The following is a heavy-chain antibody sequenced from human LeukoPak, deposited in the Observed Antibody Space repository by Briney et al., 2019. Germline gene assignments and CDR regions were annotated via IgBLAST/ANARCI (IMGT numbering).Heavy chain of an antibody. CDR3: ARGRGGGGTSNNWFDP. CDR2: IYYTGNT. CDR1: GASISGYY. V-gene: IGHV4-59*01. D-gene: IGHD2-15*01. J-gene: IGHJ5*02. Sequence: PSVTLSLTCTVSGASISGYYWSWIRQPPGKGLDYIGYIYYTGNTNYNPSLKSRVTISVDTSKNQFSLELSAVTAADTAVYYCARGRGGGGTSNNWFDPWGQGTRVIVSS.